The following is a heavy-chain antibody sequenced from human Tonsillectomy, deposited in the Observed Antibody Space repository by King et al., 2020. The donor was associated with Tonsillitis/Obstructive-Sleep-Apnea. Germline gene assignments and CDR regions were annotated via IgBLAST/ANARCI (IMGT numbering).Heavy chain of an antibody. CDR1: GFTFSSYA. CDR2: ISYDGTIK. V-gene: IGHV3-30*04. Sequence: VQLVESGGGVVQPGRSLRLSCAASGFTFSSYAIHWVRQAPGKGLEWVAVISYDGTIKYYADAVKGRFTISRDSTKNTLYLQMNSLRAEDTAVYYCASDGQACFGNCSLFDYWGQGTLVTVSS. J-gene: IGHJ4*02. CDR3: ASDGQACFGNCSLFDY. D-gene: IGHD2-15*01.